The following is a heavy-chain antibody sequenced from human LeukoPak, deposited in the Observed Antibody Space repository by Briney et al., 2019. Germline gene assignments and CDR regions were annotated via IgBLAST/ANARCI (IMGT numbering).Heavy chain of an antibody. J-gene: IGHJ4*02. CDR2: IDHLGNTKYNPSLA. CDR3: AKVGQWLD. Sequence: SETLSLTCAVSSGSFSDYSWAWIRQPPGKGLEWIADIDHLGNTKYNPSLAKYNPSLKSRVTVSVDTSKRQFSLKMNSVTAADSAIYYCAKVGQWLDWGRRTLVAVSS. CDR1: SGSFSDYS. V-gene: IGHV4-34*01. D-gene: IGHD6-19*01.